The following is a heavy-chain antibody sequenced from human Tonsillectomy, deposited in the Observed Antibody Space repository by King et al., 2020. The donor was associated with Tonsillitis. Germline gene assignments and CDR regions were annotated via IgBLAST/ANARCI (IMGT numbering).Heavy chain of an antibody. Sequence: QLVQSGAEVKKPGSSVKVSCKASGGTFSSYAISWVRQAPGQGLEWMGGIIPIFGAANYAQHFQGRVTITADDSTSTAYMELSSLRSDDTAVYYCAREPPFGDVWGQGTTVTVSS. CDR3: AREPPFGDV. J-gene: IGHJ6*02. CDR2: IIPIFGAA. V-gene: IGHV1-69*01. CDR1: GGTFSSYA. D-gene: IGHD3-10*01.